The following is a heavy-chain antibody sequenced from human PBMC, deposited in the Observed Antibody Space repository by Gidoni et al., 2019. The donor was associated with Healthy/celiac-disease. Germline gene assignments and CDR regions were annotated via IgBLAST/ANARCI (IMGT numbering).Heavy chain of an antibody. V-gene: IGHV4-39*01. CDR2: IYYSGST. J-gene: IGHJ5*02. CDR1: GGSISSSSYY. CDR3: ARQDAGSYST. D-gene: IGHD1-26*01. Sequence: QLQLQESGQGLVKPSETLSLTCTVSGGSISSSSYYWGWIRQPPGKGLEWIGSIYYSGSTYYNPTLKSRVTISVDTSKNQFSLKLSSVTAADTAVYYCARQDAGSYSTWGQGTLVTVSS.